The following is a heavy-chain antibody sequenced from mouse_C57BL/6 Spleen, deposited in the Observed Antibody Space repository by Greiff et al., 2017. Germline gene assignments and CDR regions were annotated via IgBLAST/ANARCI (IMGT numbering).Heavy chain of an antibody. Sequence: EVQLQESGGGLVKPGGSLKLSCAASGFTFSDYGMHWVRQAPEKGLEWVAYISSGSSTIYYADTVKGRFTISRDNAKNTLFLQMTSLRSEDTAMYYCARGDGNSFAYWGQGTLVTVSA. J-gene: IGHJ3*01. V-gene: IGHV5-17*01. D-gene: IGHD2-1*01. CDR2: ISSGSSTI. CDR1: GFTFSDYG. CDR3: ARGDGNSFAY.